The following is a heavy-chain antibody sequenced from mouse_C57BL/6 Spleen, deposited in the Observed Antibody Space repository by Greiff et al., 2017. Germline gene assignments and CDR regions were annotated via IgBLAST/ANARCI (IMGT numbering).Heavy chain of an antibody. V-gene: IGHV5-9*01. CDR1: GFTFSSYT. CDR3: ARDGGYAMDY. CDR2: ISGGGGNT. J-gene: IGHJ4*01. Sequence: EVKLVESGGGLVKPGGSLKLSCAASGFTFSSYTMSWVRQTPEKRLEWVATISGGGGNTYYPDSVKGRFTISRDNAKNTLYLQMSSLRSEDTALYYCARDGGYAMDYWGQGTSVTVSS.